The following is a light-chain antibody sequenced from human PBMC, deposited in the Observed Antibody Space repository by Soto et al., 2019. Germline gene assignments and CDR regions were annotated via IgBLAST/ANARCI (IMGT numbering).Light chain of an antibody. Sequence: ESMLTQSPGTLSLSPGERATLSCRASQSVSTRYLAWYQQKPGQAPRLLIYGASIRAAGIPARFSGSGSGTDCTLTISSLEPEDFAVYYCHQFGSSPLAFTFGQGTKLEI. J-gene: IGKJ2*01. CDR2: GAS. V-gene: IGKV3-20*01. CDR3: HQFGSSPLAFT. CDR1: QSVSTRY.